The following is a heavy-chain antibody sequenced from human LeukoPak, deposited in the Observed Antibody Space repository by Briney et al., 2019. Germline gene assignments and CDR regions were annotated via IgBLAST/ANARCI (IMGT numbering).Heavy chain of an antibody. Sequence: ASVKVSCKASGGTFSSYAISWVRQAPGQGLEWMGGIIPIFGTANYAQKFQGRVTITADESTSTAYMELSSLRSEDTAVYYCARTYYYGSGSYYDYWGQGTLATVSS. V-gene: IGHV1-69*13. CDR2: IIPIFGTA. D-gene: IGHD3-10*01. CDR1: GGTFSSYA. CDR3: ARTYYYGSGSYYDY. J-gene: IGHJ4*02.